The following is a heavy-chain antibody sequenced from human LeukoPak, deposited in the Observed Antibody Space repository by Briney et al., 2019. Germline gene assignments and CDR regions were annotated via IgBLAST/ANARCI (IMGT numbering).Heavy chain of an antibody. CDR1: GYTFSSND. D-gene: IGHD3-16*01. CDR3: ARGFFGGVPTST. CDR2: MNPNSGNT. V-gene: IGHV1-8*01. Sequence: ASVKVSCKASGYTFSSNDINWVRQATGLGLEWMGWMNPNSGNTGYAQKFQGRVTMTRNISISTAYMELSSLRSEDTAVYYCARGFFGGVPTSTWGQGTLVTVSS. J-gene: IGHJ4*02.